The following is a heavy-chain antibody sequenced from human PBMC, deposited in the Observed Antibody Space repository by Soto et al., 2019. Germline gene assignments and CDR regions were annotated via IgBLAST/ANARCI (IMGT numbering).Heavy chain of an antibody. CDR2: ISYDGSNK. J-gene: IGHJ4*02. Sequence: GGSLRLSCAASGFTFSSYGMHWVRQAPGKGLEWVAVISYDGSNKYYADSVKGRFTVSRDNSKNTLYLQMNSLRAEDTAVYYCANGLGYWGQGTLVTVSS. CDR3: ANGLGY. CDR1: GFTFSSYG. D-gene: IGHD3-16*01. V-gene: IGHV3-30*18.